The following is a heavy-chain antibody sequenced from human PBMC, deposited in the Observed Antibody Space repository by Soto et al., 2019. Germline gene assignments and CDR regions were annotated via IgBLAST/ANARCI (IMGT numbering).Heavy chain of an antibody. Sequence: GGSLRLSCAASGFTFSNAWMNWVRQAPGKGLEWVGRIKSKTDGGTTDYAAPVKGRFTISKDDSKNTLYLQMNSLKTEDTAVYYCTTEVQKHYSGYDMTTVTTSYLSARNYYYGMDVWGQGTTVTVSS. CDR3: TTEVQKHYSGYDMTTVTTSYLSARNYYYGMDV. CDR2: IKSKTDGGTT. CDR1: GFTFSNAW. D-gene: IGHD4-17*01. J-gene: IGHJ6*02. V-gene: IGHV3-15*07.